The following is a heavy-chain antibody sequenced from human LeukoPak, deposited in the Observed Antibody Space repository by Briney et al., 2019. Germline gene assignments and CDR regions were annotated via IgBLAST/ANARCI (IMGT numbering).Heavy chain of an antibody. CDR3: ARPYGDYEAFDI. D-gene: IGHD4-17*01. CDR1: GGSISGYY. J-gene: IGHJ3*02. Sequence: PSETLSLTCTVSGGSISGYYWSWIRQPPGKGLEWIGEINHSGSTNYNPSLKSRVTISVDTSKNQFSLKLSSVTAADTAVYYCARPYGDYEAFDIWGQGTMVTVSS. CDR2: INHSGST. V-gene: IGHV4-34*01.